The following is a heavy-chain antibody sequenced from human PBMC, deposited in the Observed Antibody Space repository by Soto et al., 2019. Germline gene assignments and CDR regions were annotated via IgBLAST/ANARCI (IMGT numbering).Heavy chain of an antibody. Sequence: QVQLVQSGAEVKKPGSSVKVSSKASGGTFSSYAISWVRQAPGQGLEWMGGIIPIFGTANYAQKFQGRVTITVDESTSTAYMELSSLRSEDTAVYYCARVGAGYSYGCIDYWGQGTLVTVSS. J-gene: IGHJ4*02. CDR1: GGTFSSYA. D-gene: IGHD5-18*01. CDR2: IIPIFGTA. V-gene: IGHV1-69*12. CDR3: ARVGAGYSYGCIDY.